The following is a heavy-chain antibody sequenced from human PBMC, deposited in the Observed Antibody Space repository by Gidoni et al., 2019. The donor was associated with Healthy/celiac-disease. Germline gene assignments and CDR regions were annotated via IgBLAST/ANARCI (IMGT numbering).Heavy chain of an antibody. CDR2: INHSGST. CDR1: GGSFSGYY. J-gene: IGHJ4*02. Sequence: QVQLQQWGAGLLKPSETLSLTCAVYGGSFSGYYWSWILQPPGKGLEWIGEINHSGSTNYNPSLKSRVNISVDTSKNQFSLKLSSVTAADTAVYYCARGRFCNYWGQGTLVTVSS. CDR3: ARGRFCNY. D-gene: IGHD3-3*01. V-gene: IGHV4-34*01.